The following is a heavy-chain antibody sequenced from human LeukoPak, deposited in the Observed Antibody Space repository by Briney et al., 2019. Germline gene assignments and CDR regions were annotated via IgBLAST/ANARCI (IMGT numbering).Heavy chain of an antibody. CDR1: GDSVSSSSHF. Sequence: PSETLSLTCTVSGDSVSSSSHFWGWIRQPPGKGLEWIGSLYSSGGTYYNPSLKSRVTISVDTSKNQFSLKLSSVTAADTAVYYCARGDSSSWYYLDYWGQGTLVTVSS. CDR2: LYSSGGT. V-gene: IGHV4-39*07. D-gene: IGHD6-13*01. J-gene: IGHJ4*02. CDR3: ARGDSSSWYYLDY.